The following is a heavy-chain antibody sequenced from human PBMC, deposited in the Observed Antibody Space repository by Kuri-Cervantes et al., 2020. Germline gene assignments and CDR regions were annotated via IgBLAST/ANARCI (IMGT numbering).Heavy chain of an antibody. CDR2: ISSSSSTI. CDR3: ARVTSGAFDI. Sequence: GESLKISCAASGFTFSSYSMNWVRQAPGKGLEWVSYISSSSSTIYYADSVKGRFTISRDNAKNSLYLQMNSLRDEDTAVYYCARVTSGAFDIWGQGTMVTVSS. V-gene: IGHV3-48*02. J-gene: IGHJ3*02. CDR1: GFTFSSYS.